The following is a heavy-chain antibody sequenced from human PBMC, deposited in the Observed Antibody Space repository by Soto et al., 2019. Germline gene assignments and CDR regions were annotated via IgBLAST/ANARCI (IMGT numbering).Heavy chain of an antibody. D-gene: IGHD2-2*01. CDR1: GFTFTTYA. J-gene: IGHJ6*02. Sequence: GSLRLSCSASGFTFTTYAMHWVRQAPGKGLEYVSSISSNGGSTYYADSVKGRFTISRDNSKNTLYLQMSSLRAEEKSVYYCVKDLVVLPATTLGYYYGMDVWGQGTTVTVSS. CDR3: VKDLVVLPATTLGYYYGMDV. V-gene: IGHV3-64D*06. CDR2: ISSNGGST.